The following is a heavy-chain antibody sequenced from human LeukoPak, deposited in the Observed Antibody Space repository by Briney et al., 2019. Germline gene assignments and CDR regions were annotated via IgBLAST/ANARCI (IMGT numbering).Heavy chain of an antibody. CDR1: GFTFSSYS. V-gene: IGHV3-21*04. D-gene: IGHD3-3*01. Sequence: GGSLRLSCAASGFTFSSYSMNWVRQAPGKGLEWVSSISSSSSYIYYADSVKGRFTISRDNAKNSLYLQINSLRAEDTAVYYCAKAPGGFGVAPFDYWGQGTLVTVSS. CDR2: ISSSSSYI. CDR3: AKAPGGFGVAPFDY. J-gene: IGHJ4*02.